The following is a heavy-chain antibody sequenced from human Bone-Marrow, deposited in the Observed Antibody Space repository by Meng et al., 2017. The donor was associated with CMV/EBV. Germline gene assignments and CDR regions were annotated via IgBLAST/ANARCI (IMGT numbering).Heavy chain of an antibody. CDR2: IYYSGST. J-gene: IGHJ6*02. Sequence: SETLSLTCTVSGGSISSYYWSWIRQPPGKGLAWIGYIYYSGSTNYNPSLKSRVTISVDTSKNQFSLKLSSVTAADTAVYYCARGYSKRSIFGVVIGWLRDYGMDVWGQGTTVTVSS. CDR3: ARGYSKRSIFGVVIGWLRDYGMDV. D-gene: IGHD3-3*01. V-gene: IGHV4-59*01. CDR1: GGSISSYY.